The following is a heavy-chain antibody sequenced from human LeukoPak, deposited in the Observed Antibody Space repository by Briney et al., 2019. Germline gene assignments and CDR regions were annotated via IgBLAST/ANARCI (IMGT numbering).Heavy chain of an antibody. CDR2: IYHSGSN. Sequence: SETLSLTCTVSGGSLSSGDYYWSWIRQPPGKGLEWIGSIYHSGSNYYNPSLKSRVTISVDTSKNQFSLKLSSVYAADTAVYYCARRSTSTYYFDYGRQGTLVTVSS. V-gene: IGHV4-39*07. CDR3: ARRSTSTYYFDY. J-gene: IGHJ4*02. D-gene: IGHD2-2*01. CDR1: GGSLSSGDYY.